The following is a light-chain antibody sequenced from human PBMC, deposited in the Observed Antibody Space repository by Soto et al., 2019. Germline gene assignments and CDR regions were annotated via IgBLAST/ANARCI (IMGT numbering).Light chain of an antibody. CDR2: DVS. J-gene: IGLJ1*01. CDR1: SSDVGGRDW. V-gene: IGLV2-14*03. Sequence: QSVLTQPASVSGSPGESITISCTGTSSDVGGRDWVSWYQQHPGKTPKLMIYDVSLRPSGISNRFSGSKSGNTASLTISGLQAVDEADYFCYSYATGSVYVFGSGTKVTVL. CDR3: YSYATGSVYV.